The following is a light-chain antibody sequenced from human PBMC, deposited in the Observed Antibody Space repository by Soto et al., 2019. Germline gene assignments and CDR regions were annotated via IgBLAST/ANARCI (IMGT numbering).Light chain of an antibody. Sequence: QAVVTQPPSVSGAPGQRVTISCTGSSSNIGATYDVQWYQQLPGTAPKLLIYGNSNRPSGVPDRFSGSKSGTSASPAITGLQADDEADYYCQSYDSSLSAHYVFGTGTKLTVL. CDR2: GNS. CDR3: QSYDSSLSAHYV. J-gene: IGLJ1*01. CDR1: SSNIGATYD. V-gene: IGLV1-40*01.